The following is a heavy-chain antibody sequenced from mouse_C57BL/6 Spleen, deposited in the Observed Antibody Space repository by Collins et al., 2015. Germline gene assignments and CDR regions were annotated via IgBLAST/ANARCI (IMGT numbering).Heavy chain of an antibody. CDR2: IYPSSGGS. V-gene: IGHV1-53*01. J-gene: IGHJ4*01. CDR3: TRRYFGSTYAMDY. CDR1: GYTFSNYW. Sequence: QVQLQQPGTELVKPGASVKLSCKASGYTFSNYWIHWVKQRPGQGLEWIGNIYPSSGGSNYNEKFKSKATLTVDKSSSTAYMQLSSLTSEDSAVYYCTRRYFGSTYAMDYWGQGTSVTVSS. D-gene: IGHD1-1*01.